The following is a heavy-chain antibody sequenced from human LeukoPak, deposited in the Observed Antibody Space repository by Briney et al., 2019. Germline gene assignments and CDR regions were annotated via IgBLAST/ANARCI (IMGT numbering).Heavy chain of an antibody. Sequence: PSETLSLTCAVYGGSFSGYYWSWIRQTPGKGLEWIGEINHSGSTNYNPSLKSRVTISVDTSKNQFSLKLSSVTAADTAVYYCARNCRSYGPYGMDVWGQGTTVTVSS. D-gene: IGHD5-18*01. CDR3: ARNCRSYGPYGMDV. J-gene: IGHJ6*02. CDR1: GGSFSGYY. V-gene: IGHV4-34*01. CDR2: INHSGST.